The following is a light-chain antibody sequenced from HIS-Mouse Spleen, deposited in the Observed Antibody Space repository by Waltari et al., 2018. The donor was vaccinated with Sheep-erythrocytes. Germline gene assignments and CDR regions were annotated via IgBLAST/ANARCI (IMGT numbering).Light chain of an antibody. CDR2: DVS. CDR1: SSDVGGYNY. V-gene: IGLV2-11*01. J-gene: IGLJ3*02. Sequence: QSALTQPRSVSGSPGQSVTISCTGTSSDVGGYNYVSWYQQHPGNAPKPMSYDVSKRPSGVPDRFSGSKSGNTASLTISGLQAEDEADYYCCSYAGSYTWVFGGGTKLTVL. CDR3: CSYAGSYTWV.